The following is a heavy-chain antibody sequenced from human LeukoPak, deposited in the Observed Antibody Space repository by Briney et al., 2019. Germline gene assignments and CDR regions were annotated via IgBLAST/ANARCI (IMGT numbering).Heavy chain of an antibody. CDR1: GFTFSSYS. CDR2: IRYDGSNK. Sequence: GGSLRLSCAASGFTFSSYSMNWVRQAPGKGLEWVAFIRYDGSNKYYADSVKGRFTISRDNSKNTLYLQMNSLRAEDTAVYYCAKVGTAMVIYYYGMDVWGQGTTVTVSS. CDR3: AKVGTAMVIYYYGMDV. V-gene: IGHV3-30*02. J-gene: IGHJ6*02. D-gene: IGHD5-18*01.